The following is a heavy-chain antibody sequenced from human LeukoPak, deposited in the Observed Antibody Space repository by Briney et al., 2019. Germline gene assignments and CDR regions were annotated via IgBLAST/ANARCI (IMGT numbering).Heavy chain of an antibody. CDR2: TWYDGSNK. CDR1: GFTFSSYG. V-gene: IGHV3-33*01. Sequence: GGSLRLSCAASGFTFSSYGMHWVRQAPGKGLEWVAVTWYDGSNKDYADSVKGRFTISRDNSKNTVYLQMNSLRAEDTAVYHCARDRCGGNCFYLDSWGQGTLVTVSS. D-gene: IGHD2-21*02. J-gene: IGHJ4*02. CDR3: ARDRCGGNCFYLDS.